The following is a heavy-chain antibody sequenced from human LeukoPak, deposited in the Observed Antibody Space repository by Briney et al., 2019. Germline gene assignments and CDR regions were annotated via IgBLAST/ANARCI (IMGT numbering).Heavy chain of an antibody. J-gene: IGHJ4*02. V-gene: IGHV3-23*01. Sequence: GGSLRLSCAASGFTFSSYAMSWVRQAPGKGLEWVSAISGSGGSTYYANSVKGRFTISRDNSKNTLYLQMNSLRAEDTAVYYCASRTRTYYDFWSGYYPQPYFDYWGQGTLVTVSS. CDR2: ISGSGGST. CDR1: GFTFSSYA. D-gene: IGHD3-3*01. CDR3: ASRTRTYYDFWSGYYPQPYFDY.